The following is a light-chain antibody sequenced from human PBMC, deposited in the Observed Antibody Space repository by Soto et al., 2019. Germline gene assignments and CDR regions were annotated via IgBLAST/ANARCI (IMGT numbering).Light chain of an antibody. J-gene: IGKJ4*01. CDR2: RTS. CDR3: QQYNNWPRAT. CDR1: QSISSN. V-gene: IGKV3-15*01. Sequence: EIVMTQSPAPLSVSPGARVTLSCRASQSISSNLVWYQQKPGQAPRLLMFRTSSRATGFPARFSGSGSGTDFNLTSSSLQSEDFGVYYCQQYNNWPRATFGGGTKVEIK.